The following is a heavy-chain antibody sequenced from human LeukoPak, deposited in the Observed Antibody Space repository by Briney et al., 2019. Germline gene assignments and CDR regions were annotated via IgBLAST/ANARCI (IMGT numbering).Heavy chain of an antibody. CDR2: INGDGSST. D-gene: IGHD3-16*01. Sequence: PGGSLRLSCEASGFTFRSYWMHWVRQAPGKGLVWVSRINGDGSSTSYADSVKGRFTISRDNAKNTLYLQMNSLRAEDSAVYHCASAYYHYYFDYWGQGTLVTVSS. J-gene: IGHJ4*02. CDR1: GFTFRSYW. V-gene: IGHV3-74*01. CDR3: ASAYYHYYFDY.